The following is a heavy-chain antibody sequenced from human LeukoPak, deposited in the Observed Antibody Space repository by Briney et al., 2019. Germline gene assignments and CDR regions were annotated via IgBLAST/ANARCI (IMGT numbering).Heavy chain of an antibody. CDR2: ISYDGSNN. J-gene: IGHJ3*02. CDR1: GFTFSSYA. V-gene: IGHV3-30-3*01. Sequence: GGSLRLSCAASGFTFSSYAMHWVRQAPGKGLEWVAVISYDGSNNYYADSVKGRFTISRDNSKNTLYLQMNSLRAADTAVYYCARGGDIFTLHLVADDAFDIWGQGTMVTVSS. CDR3: ARGGDIFTLHLVADDAFDI. D-gene: IGHD3-9*01.